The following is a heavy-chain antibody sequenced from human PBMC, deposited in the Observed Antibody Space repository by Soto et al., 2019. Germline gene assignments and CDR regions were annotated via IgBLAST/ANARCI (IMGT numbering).Heavy chain of an antibody. D-gene: IGHD3-10*01. CDR1: GFTFSSYA. Sequence: QVQLVESGGGVVQPGRSLRLSCAASGFTFSSYAMHWVRQAPGKGLEWVAVISYDGSNKYYADSVKGRFTISRDNSKNTLYLQMNSLRAEDTAVYYCARGKGGYWGQGTLGTVSS. V-gene: IGHV3-30-3*01. CDR3: ARGKGGY. CDR2: ISYDGSNK. J-gene: IGHJ4*02.